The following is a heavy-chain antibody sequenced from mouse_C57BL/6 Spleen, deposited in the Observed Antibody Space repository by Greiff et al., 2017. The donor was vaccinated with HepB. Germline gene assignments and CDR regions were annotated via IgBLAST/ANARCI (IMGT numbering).Heavy chain of an antibody. CDR2: IYPGDGDT. CDR3: ARGADSNNAFAC. D-gene: IGHD2-5*01. Sequence: VQLQQSGAELVKPGASVKISCKASGYAFSSYWMNWVKQRPGKGLEWIGQIYPGDGDTNYNGKFKGKATLTADKSSSTAYMQLSSLTSEDSAVYFCARGADSNNAFACWGQGTLVTVSA. CDR1: GYAFSSYW. J-gene: IGHJ3*01. V-gene: IGHV1-80*01.